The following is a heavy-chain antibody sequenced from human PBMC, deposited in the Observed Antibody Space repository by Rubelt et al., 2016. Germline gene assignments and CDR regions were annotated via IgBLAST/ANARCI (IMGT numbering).Heavy chain of an antibody. CDR3: ARDPICSGDNCYSL. Sequence: VQLLESGGGLVQPGGSLRLSCAGSGFTFRNYVMSWVRQAPGKGLEWVSYISSSSDYTNYADSVKGRFTFSRDNAKKSLYLQMNSLRAEDTAVYYCARDPICSGDNCYSLWGQGTLVTVSS. D-gene: IGHD2-15*01. V-gene: IGHV3-11*05. CDR2: ISSSSDYT. CDR1: GFTFRNYV. J-gene: IGHJ4*02.